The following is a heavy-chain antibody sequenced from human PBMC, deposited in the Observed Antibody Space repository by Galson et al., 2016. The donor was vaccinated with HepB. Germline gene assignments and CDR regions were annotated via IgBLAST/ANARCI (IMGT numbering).Heavy chain of an antibody. CDR2: ARNKAHSHTT. J-gene: IGHJ4*02. CDR3: ARVGSCISPNCYGLDF. D-gene: IGHD2-2*01. V-gene: IGHV3-72*01. Sequence: SLRLSCAASGFTFSDAYMDWVRQAPGKGLEWVGRARNKAHSHTTEYAASVKGRFTISRDDSKNSLYLQMNSLKTEDTAVYYCARVGSCISPNCYGLDFWGQGTLVTVSS. CDR1: GFTFSDAY.